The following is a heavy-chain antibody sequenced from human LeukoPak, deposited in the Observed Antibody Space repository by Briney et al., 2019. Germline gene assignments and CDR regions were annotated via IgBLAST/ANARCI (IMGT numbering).Heavy chain of an antibody. CDR2: ISSSGYTT. Sequence: GGSLRLSCAASGLSFSSYAMSWVRQAPGKGLEWVSAISSSGYTTYYADSVKGRFSISRDNSKNTVYLQMSSLRGEDTAVYHCAKEYCSGGSCYSGYWGQGALVTVSS. CDR1: GLSFSSYA. D-gene: IGHD2-15*01. V-gene: IGHV3-23*01. J-gene: IGHJ4*02. CDR3: AKEYCSGGSCYSGY.